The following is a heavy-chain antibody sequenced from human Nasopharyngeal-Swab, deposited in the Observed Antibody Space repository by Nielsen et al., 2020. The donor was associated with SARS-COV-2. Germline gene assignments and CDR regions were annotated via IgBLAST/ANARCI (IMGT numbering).Heavy chain of an antibody. Sequence: SETLSLTCTVSSGPVSSYYWSWIRQPAGKGLEWIGRIYSTGSTNHNPSLKSRVTMSVDMSKNQFSLKLSSVTAADTAVYYCAREGYSSTNYGAGTMDVWGPGTTVTVSS. D-gene: IGHD6-13*01. CDR2: IYSTGST. CDR1: SGPVSSYY. V-gene: IGHV4-4*07. J-gene: IGHJ6*02. CDR3: AREGYSSTNYGAGTMDV.